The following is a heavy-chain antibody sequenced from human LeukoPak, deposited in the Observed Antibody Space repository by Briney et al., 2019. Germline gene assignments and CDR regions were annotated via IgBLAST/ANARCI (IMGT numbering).Heavy chain of an antibody. CDR2: ISSSSSYI. Sequence: GGSLRLSCAASGVTFSSYIMNWVRQAPGKGLEWVSSISSSSSYIYYTDSVKGRVTISRDNAKKSLYLQMNSLRAEDTAVYYCARDRSGGNWFDPWGQGTLVTVSS. D-gene: IGHD3-16*01. CDR3: ARDRSGGNWFDP. J-gene: IGHJ5*02. CDR1: GVTFSSYI. V-gene: IGHV3-21*01.